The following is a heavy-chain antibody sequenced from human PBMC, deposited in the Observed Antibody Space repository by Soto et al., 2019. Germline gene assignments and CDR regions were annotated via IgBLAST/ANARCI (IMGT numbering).Heavy chain of an antibody. CDR1: GYTLTELS. CDR2: FDPEDGET. D-gene: IGHD2-21*01. CDR3: ATDLDCDSSDAFDI. Sequence: ASVKVSCKVSGYTLTELSMHWVRQAPGKGLEWMGGFDPEDGETIYAQKFQGRVTMTEDTSTDTAYMELSSLRSEDTAVYYCATDLDCDSSDAFDIWGQGTMVTVSS. V-gene: IGHV1-24*01. J-gene: IGHJ3*02.